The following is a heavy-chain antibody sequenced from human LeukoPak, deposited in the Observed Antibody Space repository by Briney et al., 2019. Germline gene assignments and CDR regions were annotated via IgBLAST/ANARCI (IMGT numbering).Heavy chain of an antibody. D-gene: IGHD3-10*01. CDR3: ARAVWFGELSRARWFDP. CDR1: GGSISSSSYY. CDR2: IYHSGST. Sequence: PSETLSLTCTVSGGSISSSSYYWGWIRQPPGKGLEWIGSIYHSGSTYYNPSLKSRVTISVDTSKNQFSLKLSSVTAADTAVYYCARAVWFGELSRARWFDPWGQGTLVTVSS. J-gene: IGHJ5*02. V-gene: IGHV4-39*07.